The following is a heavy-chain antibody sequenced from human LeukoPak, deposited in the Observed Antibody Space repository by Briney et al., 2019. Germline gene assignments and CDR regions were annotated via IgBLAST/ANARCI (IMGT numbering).Heavy chain of an antibody. J-gene: IGHJ4*02. V-gene: IGHV5-51*01. CDR3: ATHPEHVGYSRGWVDS. Sequence: GASLKISCKGSGSTFTTYWISWVRQMPGKGLEWMGIIYPGNSDTTYSPSFQGHVTISVDKSISTAYLQWSSLKASDTAMYYCATHPEHVGYSRGWVDSWGQGTLVTVSS. D-gene: IGHD6-19*01. CDR2: IYPGNSDT. CDR1: GSTFTTYW.